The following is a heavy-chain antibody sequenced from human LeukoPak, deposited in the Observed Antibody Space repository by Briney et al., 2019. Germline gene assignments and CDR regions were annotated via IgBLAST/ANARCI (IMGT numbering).Heavy chain of an antibody. D-gene: IGHD5-12*01. J-gene: IGHJ6*04. V-gene: IGHV1-69*01. CDR2: IIPIFGTA. CDR1: GGTFSSYA. Sequence: ASVKLSCKASGGTFSSYAISWVRRAPGQGLEWMGGIIPIFGTANYAQKFQGRVTITADESTSTAYMELSSLRSEDTAVYYCASYSGYQPRVYYYYGMDVWGKGTTVTVSS. CDR3: ASYSGYQPRVYYYYGMDV.